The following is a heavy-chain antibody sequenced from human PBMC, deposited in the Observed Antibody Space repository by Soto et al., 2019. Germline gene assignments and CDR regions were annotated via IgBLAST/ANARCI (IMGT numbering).Heavy chain of an antibody. CDR2: IYYSGST. D-gene: IGHD3-3*01. CDR1: GGSISSSSYY. CDR3: ARQARDYDFWSGYYGPFDY. V-gene: IGHV4-39*01. Sequence: QLQLQESGPGLVKPSETLSLTCTVSGGSISSSSYYWGWIRQPPGKGLEWIGSIYYSGSTYYNPSLKSRVTISVDTSKNQFSLKLSSVTAADTAVYYCARQARDYDFWSGYYGPFDYWGQGTLVTVSS. J-gene: IGHJ4*02.